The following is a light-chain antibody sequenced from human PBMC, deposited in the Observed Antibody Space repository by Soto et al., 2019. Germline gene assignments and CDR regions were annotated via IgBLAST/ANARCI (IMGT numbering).Light chain of an antibody. CDR3: QSYDRSLSGFYV. V-gene: IGLV1-40*01. CDR1: SSNIGADYD. CDR2: GNN. Sequence: QSALTQPPSVSGAPGQRITISCTGSSSNIGADYDVHWYQQLPGTAPKLLIYGNNNRPSGVPDRFSGSKSGTSASLAITGLQAEDEADYYCQSYDRSLSGFYVFGTGTKVTVL. J-gene: IGLJ1*01.